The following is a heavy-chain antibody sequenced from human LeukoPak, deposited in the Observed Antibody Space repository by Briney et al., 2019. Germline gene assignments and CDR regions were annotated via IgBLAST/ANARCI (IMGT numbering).Heavy chain of an antibody. J-gene: IGHJ4*02. CDR3: ARDQYDTWSRRGNFDS. D-gene: IGHD3-3*01. Sequence: GGSLRLSCVASGFTFGKYWMSWVRQAPGKGLEWVANIKLDGSERNYVDSVKGRFTISRDNTKNSLYLQMNSLRAEDTAVFYCARDQYDTWSRRGNFDSWGQGTLVTVSS. CDR1: GFTFGKYW. CDR2: IKLDGSER. V-gene: IGHV3-7*03.